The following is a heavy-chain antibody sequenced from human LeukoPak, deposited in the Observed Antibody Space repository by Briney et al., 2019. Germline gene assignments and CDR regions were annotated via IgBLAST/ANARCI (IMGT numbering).Heavy chain of an antibody. J-gene: IGHJ3*02. Sequence: SETLSLTCTVSGVSISSYYWSWIQQPPGKGLEWIGYMYSSGSTNYTPSLKSRVTISGDTSKNQFSLKLTSVTAADTAVYYCARERIRPSLGSDAFDIWGQGTMVTVSS. D-gene: IGHD3-3*02. CDR1: GVSISSYY. CDR3: ARERIRPSLGSDAFDI. V-gene: IGHV4-59*12. CDR2: MYSSGST.